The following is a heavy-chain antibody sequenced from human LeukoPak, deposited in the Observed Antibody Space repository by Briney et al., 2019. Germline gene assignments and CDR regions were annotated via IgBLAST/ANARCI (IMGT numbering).Heavy chain of an antibody. CDR1: NSSISSGYY. V-gene: IGHV4-38-2*02. Sequence: SETLSLTCTVSNSSISSGYYWGWIRQPPGTGLEWIGSILRSGNTYYNPSLKSRVTISVDTSKNQFSLKLTSVTAADTAVYYCAREEYSGYGFDPWGQGTLVTVSS. CDR2: ILRSGNT. J-gene: IGHJ5*02. CDR3: AREEYSGYGFDP. D-gene: IGHD5-12*01.